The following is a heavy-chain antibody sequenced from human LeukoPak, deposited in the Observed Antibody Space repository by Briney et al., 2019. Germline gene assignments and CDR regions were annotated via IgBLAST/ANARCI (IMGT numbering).Heavy chain of an antibody. CDR3: ARGPANMDV. Sequence: SETLSLTCAVYGGSFSGYYWSWIRQPPGKGLEWIGYIYYSGSTNYNPSLKSRVTISVDTSKNQFSLKLSSVTAADTAVYYCARGPANMDVWGQGTTVTVSS. CDR2: IYYSGST. J-gene: IGHJ6*02. V-gene: IGHV4-59*01. CDR1: GGSFSGYY.